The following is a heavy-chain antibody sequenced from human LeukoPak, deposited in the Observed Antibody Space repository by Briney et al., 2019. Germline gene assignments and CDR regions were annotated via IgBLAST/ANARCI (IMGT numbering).Heavy chain of an antibody. CDR2: IFRIGST. CDR3: ARVIDVAAAGYFDS. J-gene: IGHJ4*02. Sequence: ASETLSLTCTVSGFSITTGYYWAWIRQPPGKGLEWIGTIFRIGSTYYNPSLKSRVTISVDTSKNQFSLKLGSVTAADTALYYCARVIDVAAAGYFDSWGQGTQVTVSS. V-gene: IGHV4-38-2*02. D-gene: IGHD6-13*01. CDR1: GFSITTGYY.